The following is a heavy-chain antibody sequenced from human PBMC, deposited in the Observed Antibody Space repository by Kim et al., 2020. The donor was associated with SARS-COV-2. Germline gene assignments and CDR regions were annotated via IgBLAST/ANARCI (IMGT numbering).Heavy chain of an antibody. CDR3: TRSAGPYDYYFDY. D-gene: IGHD3-16*01. J-gene: IGHJ4*02. CDR1: GYNFPSYW. V-gene: IGHV5-51*01. Sequence: GESLKISCKGSGYNFPSYWIGWVRQMPGKGLEWMGIIYPGDSDTRYSPSFQGQVTISADKSTTTAYLQWSSRKASDTAMYYCTRSAGPYDYYFDYWGQGTLVTVSS. CDR2: IYPGDSDT.